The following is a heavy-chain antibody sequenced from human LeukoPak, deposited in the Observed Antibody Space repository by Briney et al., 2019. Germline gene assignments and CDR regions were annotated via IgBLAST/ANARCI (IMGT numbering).Heavy chain of an antibody. V-gene: IGHV1-69*13. J-gene: IGHJ2*01. CDR2: IIPIFGTA. Sequence: SVKVSCKASGGTFSSYAISWVRQSPGQGLEWMGGIIPIFGTANYAQKCQARGTITADESTSTAYRELSNMRSEDTEVYYCARDRRVYDGGRAAGWYFDLWGRGTLVTVSS. CDR3: ARDRRVYDGGRAAGWYFDL. D-gene: IGHD5/OR15-5a*01. CDR1: GGTFSSYA.